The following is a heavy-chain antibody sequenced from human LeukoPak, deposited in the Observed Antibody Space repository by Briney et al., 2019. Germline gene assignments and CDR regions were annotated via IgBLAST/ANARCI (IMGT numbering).Heavy chain of an antibody. CDR3: ARSPLSGYDYFDY. J-gene: IGHJ4*02. D-gene: IGHD5-12*01. CDR1: GGTFSRYA. Sequence: SVKVSCKASGGTFSRYAISWVRQAPGQGLEWMGGIIPIFGTANYAQKFQGRVTITTDESTSTAYMELSSLRSEDTAVYYCARSPLSGYDYFDYWGQGILVTVSS. V-gene: IGHV1-69*05. CDR2: IIPIFGTA.